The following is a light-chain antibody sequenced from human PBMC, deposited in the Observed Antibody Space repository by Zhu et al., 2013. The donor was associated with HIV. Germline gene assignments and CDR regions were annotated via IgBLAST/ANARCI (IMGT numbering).Light chain of an antibody. CDR3: SSYTSYSTLV. CDR2: DVS. J-gene: IGLJ3*02. CDR1: SSDVGYYNY. V-gene: IGLV2-14*03. Sequence: QSALTQPRSVSGSPGQSVTISCTGTSSDVGYYNYVSWYQRHPGKAPKLIIYDVSERPSGVSDRFSGSKSGNTASLTISGLQAEDEADYYCSSYTSYSTLVFGGGTKLTVL.